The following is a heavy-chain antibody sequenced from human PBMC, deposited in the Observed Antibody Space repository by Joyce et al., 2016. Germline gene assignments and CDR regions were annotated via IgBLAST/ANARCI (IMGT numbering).Heavy chain of an antibody. Sequence: EVQLVESGGGLVKPGGSLRLSCAAYGFTFSSYSMSWVRQGAGKRLEWVSSLSSSSSYIKYTDSEKGRCTISRDNAKNSLYLQMNSLRVEDTAVYYCARSSYTNGIFDYWGQGTLVTVSS. D-gene: IGHD2-8*01. CDR2: LSSSSSYI. J-gene: IGHJ4*02. CDR1: GFTFSSYS. CDR3: ARSSYTNGIFDY. V-gene: IGHV3-21*01.